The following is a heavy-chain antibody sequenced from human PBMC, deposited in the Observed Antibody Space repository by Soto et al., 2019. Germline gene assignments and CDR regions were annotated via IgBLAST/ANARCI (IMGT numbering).Heavy chain of an antibody. CDR2: ISSSSSTI. CDR3: ARDRLRFLVRGHQRGFDP. Sequence: EVQLVESGGGLVQPGGSLRLSCAASGFTFSSYSMNWVRQAPGKGLEWVSYISSSSSTIYYADSVKGRFTISRDNAKNSLYLQMNSLRDEDTAVYYCARDRLRFLVRGHQRGFDPWGQGTLVTVSS. V-gene: IGHV3-48*02. J-gene: IGHJ5*02. CDR1: GFTFSSYS. D-gene: IGHD3-3*01.